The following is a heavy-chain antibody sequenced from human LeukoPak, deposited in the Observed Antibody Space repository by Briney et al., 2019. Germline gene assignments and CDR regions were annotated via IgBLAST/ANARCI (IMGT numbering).Heavy chain of an antibody. CDR2: IYHSGTT. V-gene: IGHV4-4*02. CDR1: GVSISTGNW. Sequence: SETLSLTCAVSGVSISTGNWWSWVRPPPGKGLDWIGVIYHSGTTNYNPSLKSRVTISVDKSKNQFSLMVTSVTAADTAVYYCTTDRLNYPGSGSYCGDNWGQGTLVTVSS. D-gene: IGHD3-10*01. J-gene: IGHJ4*02. CDR3: TTDRLNYPGSGSYCGDN.